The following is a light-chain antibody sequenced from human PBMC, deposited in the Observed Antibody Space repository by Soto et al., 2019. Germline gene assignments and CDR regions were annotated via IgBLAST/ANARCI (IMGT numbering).Light chain of an antibody. CDR2: VEGSGTY. Sequence: QSVLTQSSSASASLGSSVNLTCTLSSGRSSYIIAWHQQQPEKAHRYLMKVEGSGTYNKGSADPDRCSGSSPGAARYLTISNPRFEDESDYYCEFWDTNHGVFGGGTKLTVL. J-gene: IGLJ3*02. CDR1: SGRSSYI. V-gene: IGLV4-60*02. CDR3: EFWDTNHGV.